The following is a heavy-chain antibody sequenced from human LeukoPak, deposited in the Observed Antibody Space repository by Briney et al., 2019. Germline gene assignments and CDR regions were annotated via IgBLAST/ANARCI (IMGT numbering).Heavy chain of an antibody. CDR3: ARGLVGARWYYFDY. V-gene: IGHV3-11*01. CDR2: ISSSGSTI. Sequence: GRSLRLSCAASGFTFSDYYMSWIRQAPGKWLEWVSYISSSGSTIYYADSVKGRFTISRDNAKNSLYLQMNSLRAEDTAVYYCARGLVGARWYYFDYWGQETLVTVSS. CDR1: GFTFSDYY. D-gene: IGHD1-26*01. J-gene: IGHJ4*02.